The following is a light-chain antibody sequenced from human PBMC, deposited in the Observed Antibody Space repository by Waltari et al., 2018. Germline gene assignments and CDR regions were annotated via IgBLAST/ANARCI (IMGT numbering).Light chain of an antibody. V-gene: IGLV1-47*01. J-gene: IGLJ3*02. CDR2: RNN. CDR1: SSHIGSNY. CDR3: AAWDDSLSGQV. Sequence: SVLPQPPSASGTPGQRVTISCSGSSSHIGSNYVYWYQQLPGTAPKLLIYRNNQRPSGVPDRFSGSKSGPSASLAISGLRSEDEADYYCAAWDDSLSGQVFGGGTKLTVL.